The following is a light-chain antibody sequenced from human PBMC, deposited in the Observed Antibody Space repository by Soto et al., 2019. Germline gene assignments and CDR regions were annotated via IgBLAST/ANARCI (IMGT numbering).Light chain of an antibody. CDR1: QSVDDD. J-gene: IGKJ4*01. V-gene: IGKV3D-15*01. Sequence: EIVMTQSPATLSVSPGDRATLSCRASQSVDDDLAWYQQKPGQPPRLLIYDASTRATGIPARFSGSQSGTEFTLTISSLLSEDFAVYSCQQYNNWPLTFGGGTKADIK. CDR2: DAS. CDR3: QQYNNWPLT.